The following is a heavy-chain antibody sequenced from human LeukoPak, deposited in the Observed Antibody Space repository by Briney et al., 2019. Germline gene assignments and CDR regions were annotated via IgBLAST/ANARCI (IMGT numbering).Heavy chain of an antibody. D-gene: IGHD6-13*01. CDR1: GGSISSYY. Sequence: SETLSLTCTVSGGSISSYYWTWIRQPPGKGLEWIGYIYYSGSTNYNPSLKSRVTISVDTSKNQFSLKLSSVTAADTAVYYCARHDAAAYRGYFDYWGQGTLVTVSS. J-gene: IGHJ4*02. V-gene: IGHV4-59*08. CDR2: IYYSGST. CDR3: ARHDAAAYRGYFDY.